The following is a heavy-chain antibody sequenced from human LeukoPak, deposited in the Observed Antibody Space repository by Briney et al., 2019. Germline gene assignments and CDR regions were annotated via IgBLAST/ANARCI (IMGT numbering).Heavy chain of an antibody. CDR1: GFTFSRYA. V-gene: IGHV3-64D*09. CDR3: VKLVVIAAAEGGIDY. D-gene: IGHD2-15*01. Sequence: GGSLGLSCSASGFTFSRYAMHWVRQAPGKGLAYVSAISSNGERTYYAESVKGRFTISRDNSKNTLYLQMSSLTVEDTAFYYCVKLVVIAAAEGGIDYWGQGTLVTVSS. J-gene: IGHJ4*02. CDR2: ISSNGERT.